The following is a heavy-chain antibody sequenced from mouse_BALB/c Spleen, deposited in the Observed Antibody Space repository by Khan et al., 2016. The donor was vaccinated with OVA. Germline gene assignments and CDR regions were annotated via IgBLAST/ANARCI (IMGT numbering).Heavy chain of an antibody. V-gene: IGHV1S137*01. CDR3: VRGRGEYRFAY. CDR1: GYTFSDYV. CDR2: ISTHYGET. D-gene: IGHD2-10*02. J-gene: IGHJ3*01. Sequence: QVQLQQSGAELVRPGVSVMISCKGSGYTFSDYVMHWVKQSHAKRLEWMGVISTHYGETTHNQKFKGKATMTVDKSSSTAYMELARLTSEDSAIYYCVRGRGEYRFAYWGQGTLVAVSA.